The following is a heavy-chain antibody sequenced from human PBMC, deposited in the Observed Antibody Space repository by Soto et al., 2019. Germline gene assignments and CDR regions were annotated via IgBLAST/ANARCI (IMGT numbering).Heavy chain of an antibody. CDR3: AKGGVGDFWSGLSNFDY. Sequence: VQLVESGGGLVQPGRSLRLSCAASGFTFDDYAMHWVRQAPGKGLEWVSGISWNSGSIGYADSVKGRFTISRDNAKNSLYLQMNSLRAEDTALYYCAKGGVGDFWSGLSNFDYWGQGTLVTVSS. CDR1: GFTFDDYA. CDR2: ISWNSGSI. V-gene: IGHV3-9*01. D-gene: IGHD3-3*01. J-gene: IGHJ4*02.